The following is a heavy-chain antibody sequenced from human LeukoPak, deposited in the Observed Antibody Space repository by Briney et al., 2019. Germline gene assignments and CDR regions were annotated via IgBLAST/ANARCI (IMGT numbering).Heavy chain of an antibody. J-gene: IGHJ4*02. V-gene: IGHV4-59*01. Sequence: RSSETLSLTCAVDGGSFSGYYWSWIRQPPGKGLEWIGYTYYSGSTNYNPSLKSRVTISVDTSKNQFSLKLSSVTAADTAVYYCAGGVVTASNDYWGQGTLVTVSS. CDR3: AGGVVTASNDY. CDR1: GGSFSGYY. CDR2: TYYSGST. D-gene: IGHD2-21*02.